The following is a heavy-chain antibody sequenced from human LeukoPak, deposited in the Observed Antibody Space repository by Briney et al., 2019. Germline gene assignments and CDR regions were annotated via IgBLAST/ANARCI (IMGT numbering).Heavy chain of an antibody. J-gene: IGHJ6*02. V-gene: IGHV3-33*01. D-gene: IGHD3-10*01. CDR3: ARDRHMVRGIRDKIYYNYYGMDV. CDR2: IWYDGTNE. CDR1: GFTFSIYG. Sequence: GRSLRLSCAASGFTFSIYGMHWVRQAPGKGLEWVAGIWYDGTNEYYAAPVKGRFTISRDNSKTTLSLEMNSLRADDTAIYYCARDRHMVRGIRDKIYYNYYGMDVWGQGTTVTVSS.